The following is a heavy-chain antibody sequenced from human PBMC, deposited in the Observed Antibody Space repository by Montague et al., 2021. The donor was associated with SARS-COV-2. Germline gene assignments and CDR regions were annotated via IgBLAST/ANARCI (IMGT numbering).Heavy chain of an antibody. CDR2: TYYRPKWYN. V-gene: IGHV6-1*01. D-gene: IGHD6-13*01. J-gene: IGHJ6*02. CDR1: GDSVSRNSAP. Sequence: CAISGDSVSRNSAPWNWIRHSPSRGLEWLARTYYRPKWYNDYAVSVKSRITINPDTSKNQFSLQLNSVTPEDTAVYYCASGRMVPYSSSWTTLYYYYGMDVWGQGTTVTVSS. CDR3: ASGRMVPYSSSWTTLYYYYGMDV.